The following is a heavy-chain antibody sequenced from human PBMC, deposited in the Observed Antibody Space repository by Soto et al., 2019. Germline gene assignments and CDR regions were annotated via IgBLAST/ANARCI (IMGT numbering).Heavy chain of an antibody. CDR3: ARRYYGSGSYYKRGNYYYYMDV. V-gene: IGHV4-34*01. J-gene: IGHJ6*03. CDR1: GGSFSGYY. Sequence: PSETLSLTCAVYGGSFSGYYWSLLRPPPGKGLEWIGEINHSGSTNYNPSLKSRVTISVDTSKNQFSLKLSSVTAADTAVYYCARRYYGSGSYYKRGNYYYYMDVWGNGTTVTVSS. D-gene: IGHD3-10*01. CDR2: INHSGST.